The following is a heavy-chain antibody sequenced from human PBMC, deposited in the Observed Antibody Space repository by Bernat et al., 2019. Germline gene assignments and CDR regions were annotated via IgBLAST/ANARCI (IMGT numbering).Heavy chain of an antibody. D-gene: IGHD5-12*01. J-gene: IGHJ6*03. CDR2: IYHSGTT. Sequence: QVQLQESGPGLVKPSGTLSLTCAVSRVSISTSVWWTWVRQTPGKGLEWIGEIYHSGTTNYNPSLKSRLTMSVDKSKNQFSLKVSNVTAADTAVYYCVRVPAIVTTSEYYYYYMDVWGKGTTVTVSS. V-gene: IGHV4-4*02. CDR3: VRVPAIVTTSEYYYYYMDV. CDR1: RVSISTSVW.